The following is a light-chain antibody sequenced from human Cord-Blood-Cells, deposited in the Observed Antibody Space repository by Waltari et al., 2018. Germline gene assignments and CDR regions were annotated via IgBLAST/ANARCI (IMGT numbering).Light chain of an antibody. CDR2: GAS. Sequence: EIVMTQSPATLSVSPGERATLSCRASQSVSSNLARYQRKPGQAPRLLIYGASTRATGIPARFSGSGSGTEFTLTISSLQSEDFAVYYCQQYNNWPYSFGQGTKLEIK. V-gene: IGKV3-15*01. J-gene: IGKJ2*03. CDR1: QSVSSN. CDR3: QQYNNWPYS.